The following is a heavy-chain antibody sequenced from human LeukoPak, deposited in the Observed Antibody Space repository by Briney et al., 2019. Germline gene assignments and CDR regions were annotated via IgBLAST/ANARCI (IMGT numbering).Heavy chain of an antibody. CDR2: ISRSGGST. V-gene: IGHV3-23*01. CDR1: RFTFRNYA. J-gene: IGHJ4*02. Sequence: GGSLRLSCAASRFTFRNYAMNWVRQAPGRGLEWVSGISRSGGSTYYADSVKGWFTISRDNSKNTLFLQMNSLRADDTAVYYCAKEPYGDSGLVLGSWGQGTLVTVSS. D-gene: IGHD4-17*01. CDR3: AKEPYGDSGLVLGS.